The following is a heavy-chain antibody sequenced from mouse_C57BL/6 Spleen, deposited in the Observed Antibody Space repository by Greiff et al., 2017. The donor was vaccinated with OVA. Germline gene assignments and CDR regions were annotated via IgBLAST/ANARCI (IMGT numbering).Heavy chain of an antibody. CDR2: IWRGGST. D-gene: IGHD2-4*01. J-gene: IGHJ4*01. V-gene: IGHV2-5*01. Sequence: VKLQESGPGLVQPSQSLSITCTVSGFSLTSYGVHWVRQSPGKGLEWLGVIWRGGSTDYNAAFMSRLSITKDNSKSQVFFKMNSLQADDTAIYYCAQRGDDYDEDYYAMDYWGQGTSVTVSS. CDR1: GFSLTSYG. CDR3: AQRGDDYDEDYYAMDY.